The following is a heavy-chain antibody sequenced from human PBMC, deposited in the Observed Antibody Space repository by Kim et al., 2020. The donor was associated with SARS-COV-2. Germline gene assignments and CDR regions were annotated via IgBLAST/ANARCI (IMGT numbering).Heavy chain of an antibody. Sequence: SETLSLTCSVSGAFLSSNKYYWGWIRQSPGKALEWIGNIFYIGTTQYNPSLKSRVTITLDRSKNQFSLNLRSVTAADTGFYYCARRPWVPGSDYYFDAWG. CDR1: GAFLSSNKYY. V-gene: IGHV4-39*01. D-gene: IGHD7-27*01. CDR2: IFYIGTT. J-gene: IGHJ6*03. CDR3: ARRPWVPGSDYYFDA.